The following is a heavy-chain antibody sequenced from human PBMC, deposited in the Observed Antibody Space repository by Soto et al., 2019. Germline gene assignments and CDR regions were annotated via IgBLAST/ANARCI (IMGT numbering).Heavy chain of an antibody. D-gene: IGHD3-22*01. CDR1: GGSISSGTYY. CDR2: VYYNGST. CDR3: ARERGSSGPLYYFDY. V-gene: IGHV4-30-4*01. Sequence: QVQLQESGPGLVKPSQTLSLTCTVSGGSISSGTYYWSWIRQPPGQGLEWIGYVYYNGSTYYNPSIKSRVTISLDTSRNQFSLKLSSVTAADTAVYYCARERGSSGPLYYFDYWGQGTRVTVSS. J-gene: IGHJ4*02.